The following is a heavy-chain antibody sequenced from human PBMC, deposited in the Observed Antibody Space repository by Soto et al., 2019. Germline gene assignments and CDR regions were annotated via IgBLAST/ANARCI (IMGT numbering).Heavy chain of an antibody. Sequence: QVQLVQSGPEVKKPGASVKVSCTPSGYTFTNYGVNWVRQAPEQGLEWMGWISADSGDTKYAQKFQGRVTMTTDTSTRTAYMELRSLRFDDSAVYYCARGGRYSSSSDLTYWGQGTLVTVSS. CDR3: ARGGRYSSSSDLTY. V-gene: IGHV1-18*04. CDR1: GYTFTNYG. D-gene: IGHD6-6*01. J-gene: IGHJ4*02. CDR2: ISADSGDT.